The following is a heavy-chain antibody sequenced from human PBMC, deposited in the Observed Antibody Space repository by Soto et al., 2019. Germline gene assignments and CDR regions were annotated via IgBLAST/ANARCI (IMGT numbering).Heavy chain of an antibody. CDR1: GFPFSGSA. D-gene: IGHD3-3*01. J-gene: IGHJ4*02. V-gene: IGHV3-73*01. Sequence: EVQLVESGGGLVQPGGSLKLSCAASGFPFSGSAMHWVRQASGKGLEWVGRIKSKVYNYATAYAASVKGRFTISRDDANNTAYLQMNSLKTDDTAVYYCTTIIGDLWSNYDHWGQGTLVTVSS. CDR2: IKSKVYNYAT. CDR3: TTIIGDLWSNYDH.